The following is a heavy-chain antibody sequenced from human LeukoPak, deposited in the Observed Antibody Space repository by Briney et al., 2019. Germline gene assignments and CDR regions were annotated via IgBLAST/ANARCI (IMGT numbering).Heavy chain of an antibody. CDR2: ISAYNGNT. D-gene: IGHD2-15*01. V-gene: IGHV1-18*01. Sequence: GASVKVSCKASGYTFTSYGISWVRQAPGQGLEWMGWISAYNGNTNYAQKHQGRVTMTTDTSTSTAYMELRSLRSDDTAVYYCARDQGSEAVLYYYYGMDVCGQGTTVTVSS. J-gene: IGHJ6*02. CDR1: GYTFTSYG. CDR3: ARDQGSEAVLYYYYGMDV.